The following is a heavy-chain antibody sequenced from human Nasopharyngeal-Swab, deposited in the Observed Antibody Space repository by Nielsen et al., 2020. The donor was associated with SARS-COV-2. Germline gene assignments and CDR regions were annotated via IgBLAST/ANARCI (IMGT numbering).Heavy chain of an antibody. CDR1: GFSFDNFP. V-gene: IGHV3-48*03. CDR2: IRTSVEGGM. D-gene: IGHD1-1*01. CDR3: VRDNNWAFDY. Sequence: GESLKISCEASGFSFDNFPMNWVRQAPGRGLEWISNIRTSVEGGMFYADSVKGRFTISRDDAKSSLFLQMNSLRVGDTAIYYCVRDNNWAFDYWGQGTLVTVSS. J-gene: IGHJ4*02.